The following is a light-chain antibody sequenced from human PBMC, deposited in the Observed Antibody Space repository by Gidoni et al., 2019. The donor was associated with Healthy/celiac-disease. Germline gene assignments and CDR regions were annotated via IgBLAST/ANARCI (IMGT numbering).Light chain of an antibody. CDR1: QSISSY. CDR3: QQSYSTPPFT. CDR2: AAS. Sequence: DIQMTQSPSSLSASVGDRVTITCRASQSISSYLNWYQQKPGKAPKLLIYAASSLQSGVPSRFRGSGSGTDFTLTISSLQPEDFATYYCQQSYSTPPFTFGPXTKVDIK. V-gene: IGKV1-39*01. J-gene: IGKJ3*01.